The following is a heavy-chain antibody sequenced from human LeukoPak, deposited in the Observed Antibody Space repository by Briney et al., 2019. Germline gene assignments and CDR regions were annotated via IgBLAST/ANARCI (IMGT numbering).Heavy chain of an antibody. J-gene: IGHJ4*02. D-gene: IGHD3-22*01. CDR1: GFTFSSYA. CDR2: ISGSGGST. Sequence: SGGSLRFSCAASGFTFSSYAMSWVRQAPGKGLEWVSAISGSGGSTYYADSVKGRFTISRDNSKNTLYLQMNSLRAEDTAVYYCATADYYDSSGYYRGSDYWGQGTLVTVSS. CDR3: ATADYYDSSGYYRGSDY. V-gene: IGHV3-23*01.